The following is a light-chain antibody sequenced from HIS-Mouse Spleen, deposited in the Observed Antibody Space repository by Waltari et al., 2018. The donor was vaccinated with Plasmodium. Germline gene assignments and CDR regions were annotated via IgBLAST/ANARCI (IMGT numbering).Light chain of an antibody. V-gene: IGKV3-15*01. CDR2: GDS. Sequence: EIVMTQSPATLSVSPGERATLSCRASQSVSSNLAWYPHKPCQAPRLLIYGDSTRATGIPARFSGSGSGTEFTLTISSLQSEDFAVYYCQQYNNWSFTFGPGTKVDIK. CDR1: QSVSSN. CDR3: QQYNNWSFT. J-gene: IGKJ3*01.